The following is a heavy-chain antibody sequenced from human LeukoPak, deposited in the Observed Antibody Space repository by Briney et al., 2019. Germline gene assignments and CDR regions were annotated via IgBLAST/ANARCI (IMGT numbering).Heavy chain of an antibody. CDR1: GFTVPDNY. J-gene: IGHJ4*02. CDR3: AKDRAHDYSNYEVDS. Sequence: GGSLRLSCAASGFTVPDNYMNWVRQSSGKGLAWVSSISGSGSDTYYADSVKGRFTISRDYSKNTLSLQMNSLRAEDTAVYYCAKDRAHDYSNYEVDSWGQGTLVTVSS. V-gene: IGHV3-23*01. D-gene: IGHD4-11*01. CDR2: ISGSGSDT.